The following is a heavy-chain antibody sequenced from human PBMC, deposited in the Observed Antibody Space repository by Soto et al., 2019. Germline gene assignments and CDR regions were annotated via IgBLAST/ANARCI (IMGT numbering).Heavy chain of an antibody. CDR1: GYTFTSYG. Sequence: ASVKVSCKASGYTFTSYGISWVRQAPGQGLEWMGWISAYNGNTNYAQKLQGRVTMTTDTSTSTAYMELRSLRSDDTAVYYCARDPLHFVFRVVIKRPGMEVWGQGTTVSVS. CDR2: ISAYNGNT. J-gene: IGHJ6*01. CDR3: ARDPLHFVFRVVIKRPGMEV. D-gene: IGHD3-3*01. V-gene: IGHV1-18*04.